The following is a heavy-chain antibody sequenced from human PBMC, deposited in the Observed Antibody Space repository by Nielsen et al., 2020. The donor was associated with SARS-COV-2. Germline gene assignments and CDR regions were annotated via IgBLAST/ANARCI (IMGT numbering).Heavy chain of an antibody. D-gene: IGHD3-22*01. V-gene: IGHV3-11*01. J-gene: IGHJ4*02. CDR2: ISSSGSTI. Sequence: WIRQPPGKGLEWVSYISSSGSTIYYADSVKGRFTISRDNAKNSLYLQMNSLGAEDTAVYYCARDLESYYYDSSGWRTFDYWGQGTLVTVSS. CDR3: ARDLESYYYDSSGWRTFDY.